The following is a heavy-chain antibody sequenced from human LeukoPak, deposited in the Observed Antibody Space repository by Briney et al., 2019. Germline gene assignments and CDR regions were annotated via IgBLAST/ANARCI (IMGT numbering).Heavy chain of an antibody. Sequence: GGSLRLSCAASGFTVGSNYMSWVRQAPGKGLEWVSVIYSGGSTYYADSVKGRFTISRDNSKNTLYLQMNSLRAEDTAVYYCASMAFGGVIVNWGQGTLVTVSS. D-gene: IGHD3-16*02. J-gene: IGHJ4*02. V-gene: IGHV3-66*01. CDR3: ASMAFGGVIVN. CDR2: IYSGGST. CDR1: GFTVGSNY.